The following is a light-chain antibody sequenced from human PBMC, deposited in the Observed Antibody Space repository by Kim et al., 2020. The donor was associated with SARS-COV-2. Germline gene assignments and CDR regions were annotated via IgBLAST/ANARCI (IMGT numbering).Light chain of an antibody. V-gene: IGKV1-5*01. CDR1: QSISSW. Sequence: DIQMTQSPSTLSASVGDRVTITCRASQSISSWLAWYQQTPGKAPKLLIYDASSLESGVPSRFSGSATGTEFTLTISSLQPDDFATYYCQQYSSYSPWTFGQGAKVDSK. CDR2: DAS. CDR3: QQYSSYSPWT. J-gene: IGKJ1*01.